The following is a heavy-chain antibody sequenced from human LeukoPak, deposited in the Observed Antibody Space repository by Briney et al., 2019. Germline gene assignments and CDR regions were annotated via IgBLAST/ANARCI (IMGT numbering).Heavy chain of an antibody. CDR2: ISTGSSTT. Sequence: PGGSLRLSCAASGFTFSSYAMHWVRQAPGKGLEWVSYISTGSSTTYYADSVKGRFTISRDNVENSLYLQMNSLRVEDTAVYYCARVAAGYSVNYFDYWGQGTLVTVSS. D-gene: IGHD4-23*01. CDR3: ARVAAGYSVNYFDY. J-gene: IGHJ4*02. V-gene: IGHV3-48*01. CDR1: GFTFSSYA.